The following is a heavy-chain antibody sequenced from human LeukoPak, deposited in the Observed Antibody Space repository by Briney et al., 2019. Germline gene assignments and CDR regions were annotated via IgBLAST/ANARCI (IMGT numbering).Heavy chain of an antibody. D-gene: IGHD5-24*01. V-gene: IGHV3-23*01. J-gene: IGHJ4*02. CDR1: GFTFRNYA. Sequence: GALRLSCAASGFTFRNYAMSWVRQAPGKGLEWVSAISGRGDTIFYADSLKGRFTVSRDNSLNTLYLHMNSLRAEDTAVYYCAKATMATTYFDSWGQGTLVTVSS. CDR3: AKATMATTYFDS. CDR2: ISGRGDTI.